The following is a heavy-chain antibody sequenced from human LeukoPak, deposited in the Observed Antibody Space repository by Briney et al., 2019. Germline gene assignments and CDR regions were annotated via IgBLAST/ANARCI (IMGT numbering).Heavy chain of an antibody. CDR2: INAGNGNT. CDR3: ARQIAVAGTHYYYGMDV. CDR1: GYTFTSYA. J-gene: IGHJ6*02. V-gene: IGHV1-3*01. D-gene: IGHD6-19*01. Sequence: ASVKVSCKASGYTFTSYAMHWVRQAPGQRLEWMGWINAGNGNTKYSQKFQGRVTMTRDTSTSTVYMELSSLRSEDTAVYYCARQIAVAGTHYYYGMDVWGQGTTVTVSS.